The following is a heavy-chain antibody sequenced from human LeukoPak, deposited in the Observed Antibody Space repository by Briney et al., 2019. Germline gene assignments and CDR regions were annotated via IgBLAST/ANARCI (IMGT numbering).Heavy chain of an antibody. J-gene: IGHJ6*03. CDR3: AREVHGHEYYYYSYMDV. D-gene: IGHD4-17*01. V-gene: IGHV3-7*01. Sequence: PGGSLRLSCAASGFTFSSYWMSWVRQAPGKGLEWAANIKQDGSEKDYVDSVKGRFTISRDNAKNSLYLQMNSLRAEDTAVYYCAREVHGHEYYYYSYMDVWGKGTTVTVSS. CDR2: IKQDGSEK. CDR1: GFTFSSYW.